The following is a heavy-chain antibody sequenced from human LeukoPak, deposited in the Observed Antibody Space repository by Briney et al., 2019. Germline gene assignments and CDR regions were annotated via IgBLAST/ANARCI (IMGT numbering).Heavy chain of an antibody. CDR1: GFTFSSYA. Sequence: GGSLRLSCAASGFTFSSYAMIWVRQAPGKGLEWISTISGSGGRTHYADSVKGRFTISRDNSKNTLYMQMNSLRAEDTAVYYCAKDDTYGYGAYYFDYWGQGTLVTVSS. CDR3: AKDDTYGYGAYYFDY. CDR2: ISGSGGRT. J-gene: IGHJ4*02. V-gene: IGHV3-23*01. D-gene: IGHD5-18*01.